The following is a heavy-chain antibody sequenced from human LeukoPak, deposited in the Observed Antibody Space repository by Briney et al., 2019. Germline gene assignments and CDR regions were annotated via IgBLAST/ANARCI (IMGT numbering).Heavy chain of an antibody. J-gene: IGHJ4*02. CDR3: ATGWQLIDF. V-gene: IGHV3-15*01. D-gene: IGHD6-13*01. CDR2: VKSKSEGGTT. CDR1: GFTFSKAW. Sequence: PGGSLRLSCAASGFTFSKAWMSWVRQAPGKGLEYLGRVKSKSEGGTTDYAAPVKGRFSILRDDSKSTLYLQLNSLKTEDTAVYYCATGWQLIDFWGQGTLVTVSS.